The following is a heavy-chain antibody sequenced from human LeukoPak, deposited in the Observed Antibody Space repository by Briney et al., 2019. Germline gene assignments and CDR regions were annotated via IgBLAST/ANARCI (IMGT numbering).Heavy chain of an antibody. Sequence: PGGSLRLSCAASGFTFSSYSMNWVRQAPGKGLEWVSSISSSSSYIYYADSVKGRFTISRDNAKNSLYLQMNSLRAEDTAVYYCARGRRGYYDILRDNWFDPWGQGTLVTVSS. CDR2: ISSSSSYI. CDR1: GFTFSSYS. V-gene: IGHV3-21*01. CDR3: ARGRRGYYDILRDNWFDP. D-gene: IGHD3-9*01. J-gene: IGHJ5*02.